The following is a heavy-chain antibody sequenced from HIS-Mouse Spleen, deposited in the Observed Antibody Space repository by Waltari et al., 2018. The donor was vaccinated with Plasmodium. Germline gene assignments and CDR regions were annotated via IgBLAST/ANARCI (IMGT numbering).Heavy chain of an antibody. V-gene: IGHV1-8*01. J-gene: IGHJ3*02. D-gene: IGHD2-8*01. CDR1: VYTFTSYD. Sequence: QVQLVQSGAEVKKPGTSVKVSCKASVYTFTSYDLNWVRQATGQGLEWMGWNKAKSGNTGYAQKLQGRGTMSRNTSISTAYMGLSSLRSEDTAVYYCASHTNLAFDIWGQGTMVTVSS. CDR2: NKAKSGNT. CDR3: ASHTNLAFDI.